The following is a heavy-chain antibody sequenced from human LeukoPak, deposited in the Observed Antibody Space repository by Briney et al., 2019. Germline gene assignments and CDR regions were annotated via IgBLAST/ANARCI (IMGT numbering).Heavy chain of an antibody. Sequence: GGSLRLSCAAFGFTFSTYWMHWVRQTPGKGLVWVSRIDYDGINTNYADSVKGRFTISRDNAKNSLYLQMNSLRAEDTALYYCAREINDFWSGYDFDYWGLGTLVTVSS. CDR1: GFTFSTYW. CDR2: IDYDGINT. D-gene: IGHD3-3*01. CDR3: AREINDFWSGYDFDY. V-gene: IGHV3-74*01. J-gene: IGHJ4*02.